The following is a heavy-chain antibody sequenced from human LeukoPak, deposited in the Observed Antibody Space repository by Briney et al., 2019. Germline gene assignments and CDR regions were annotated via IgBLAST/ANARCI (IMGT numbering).Heavy chain of an antibody. Sequence: SETLSLTCTVSGGSISSSSYYWGWIRQPPGKGLEWIGSIYYSGSTYYNPSLKSRVTISVDTSKNQFSLKLSSVTAADTAVYYCARGYCSGGSCYRGANWFDPWGQGTLVTVSS. CDR2: IYYSGST. J-gene: IGHJ5*02. V-gene: IGHV4-39*07. D-gene: IGHD2-15*01. CDR1: GGSISSSSYY. CDR3: ARGYCSGGSCYRGANWFDP.